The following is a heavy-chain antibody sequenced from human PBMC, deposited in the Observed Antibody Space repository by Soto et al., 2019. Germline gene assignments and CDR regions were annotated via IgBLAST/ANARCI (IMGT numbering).Heavy chain of an antibody. CDR1: GFSLSTSGVS. J-gene: IGHJ4*02. Sequence: SGPTLVNPTQTLTLTCSFSGFSLSTSGVSVGWIRQPPGKALEWLALVYWNDDRRYKPSLKNRITITKDTSKNQVVLTMTNVDPADTATYYCAHRRPTATAISGPSAFDFWGQGTLVTVYS. CDR2: VYWNDDR. CDR3: AHRRPTATAISGPSAFDF. D-gene: IGHD4-17*01. V-gene: IGHV2-5*01.